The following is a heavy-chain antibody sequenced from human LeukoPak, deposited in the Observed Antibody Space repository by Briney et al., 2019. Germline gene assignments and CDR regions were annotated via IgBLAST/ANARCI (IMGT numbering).Heavy chain of an antibody. CDR2: MDPNTGNT. V-gene: IGHV1-8*02. D-gene: IGHD3-22*01. CDR1: GYTFTNYD. CDR3: ARGARVNTYYIRYWFDP. Sequence: EASVKVSCKTSGYTFTNYDINWVRQATGQGLEWMGWMDPNTGNTGYTQKFQGRVTMTRNTSISTAYMELTSLRSEDTAIYYCARGARVNTYYIRYWFDPWGQGTLVTVSS. J-gene: IGHJ5*02.